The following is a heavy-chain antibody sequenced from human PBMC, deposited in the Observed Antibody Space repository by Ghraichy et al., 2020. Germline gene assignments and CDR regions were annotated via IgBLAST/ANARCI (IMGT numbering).Heavy chain of an antibody. V-gene: IGHV3-48*02. CDR1: GFTFSNFA. Sequence: GESLNISCAASGFTFSNFALNWVRQAPGKGLEWISYIRTSSDIYYADSVKGRFTISRDNAKNSLYLQMNSLRDEDTALYYCSRDSESTGGNLIFHYWGQGTLVTVS. CDR3: SRDSESTGGNLIFHY. CDR2: IRTSSDI. J-gene: IGHJ4*02. D-gene: IGHD4-23*01.